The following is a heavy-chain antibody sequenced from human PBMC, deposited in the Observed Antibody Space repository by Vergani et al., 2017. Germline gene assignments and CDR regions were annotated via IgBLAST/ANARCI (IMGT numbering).Heavy chain of an antibody. J-gene: IGHJ5*02. Sequence: EVQLEESGGGLVLPGRSLRLSCVASGFTSAGYAMHWVRQAPGKGLEWVSGISWNSNSIGYADSVKGRFTISRDNAKNSLYLQLNSLRAEDTALYYCAKDLGPSSGAGWFAPWGPKTLVTVSS. D-gene: IGHD3-16*01. CDR3: AKDLGPSSGAGWFAP. V-gene: IGHV3-9*02. CDR2: ISWNSNSI. CDR1: GFTSAGYA.